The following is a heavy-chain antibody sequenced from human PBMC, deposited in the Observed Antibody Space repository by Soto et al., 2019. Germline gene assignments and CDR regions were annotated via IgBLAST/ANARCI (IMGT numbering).Heavy chain of an antibody. J-gene: IGHJ6*03. CDR1: GITFSSYS. Sequence: GGSLRLSCAASGITFSSYSMNWIRQAPGKGLEWVSSITSSSTYIYYVDSLKGRFTISRDNAKNSLYLQMNSLRAEDTAVYYCARDGATIFYYMDVWGKGTTVTVSS. CDR3: ARDGATIFYYMDV. V-gene: IGHV3-21*01. D-gene: IGHD5-12*01. CDR2: ITSSSTYI.